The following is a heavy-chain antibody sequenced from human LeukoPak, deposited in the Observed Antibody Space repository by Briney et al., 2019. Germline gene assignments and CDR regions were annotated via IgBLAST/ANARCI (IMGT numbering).Heavy chain of an antibody. D-gene: IGHD1-26*01. CDR3: VRDFSGAVDS. V-gene: IGHV3-74*01. J-gene: IGHJ4*02. CDR1: GFSFSTYW. CDR2: INEDGTTI. Sequence: PGGSLRLSCAASGFSFSTYWMHWVRQVPGRGLVWVSRINEDGTTITYADSVKGRFTISRDDAKNTLYLQMNSLRAGDTAIYYCVRDFSGAVDSWGQGTLVTVSS.